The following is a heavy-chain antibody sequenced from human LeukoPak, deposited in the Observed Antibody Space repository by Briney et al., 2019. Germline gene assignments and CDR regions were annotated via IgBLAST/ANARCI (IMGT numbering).Heavy chain of an antibody. CDR1: GFTFSSYS. CDR3: AATNWNYGYYFDY. V-gene: IGHV3-48*04. Sequence: GGSLRLSCAASGFTFSSYSMNWVRQAPGKGLEWVSYISSSSSTIYYADSVKGRFTISRDNAKNSLYLQMNSLRAEDTAVYYCAATNWNYGYYFDYWGQGTLVTVSS. CDR2: ISSSSSTI. J-gene: IGHJ4*02. D-gene: IGHD1-7*01.